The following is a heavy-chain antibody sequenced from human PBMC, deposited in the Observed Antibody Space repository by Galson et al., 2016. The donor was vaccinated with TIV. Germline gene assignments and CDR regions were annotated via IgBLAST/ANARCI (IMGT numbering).Heavy chain of an antibody. D-gene: IGHD6-19*01. V-gene: IGHV1-2*02. CDR3: ARGVAVAGYFDY. CDR2: IIPNSGGT. CDR1: GYNFIGYY. J-gene: IGHJ4*02. Sequence: SVKVSCKASGYNFIGYYMHWVRQAPGQGLEWMGWIIPNSGGTNYAQKFQGRVTITRDKSMRTACMELSRLRSDDAAVYYCARGVAVAGYFDYWGQGTLVTVSS.